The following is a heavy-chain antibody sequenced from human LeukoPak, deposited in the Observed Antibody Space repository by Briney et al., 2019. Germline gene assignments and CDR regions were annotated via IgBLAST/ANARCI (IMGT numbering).Heavy chain of an antibody. CDR3: ARDSFGLELRC. Sequence: GPSVTLLLNSSGHPFNICSHRWVRHPPAQALEWRRRINPIIGIADYAQKLQGRVTITANKSTSTAYMELSSLRSEDTAVYYWARDSFGLELRCWGQGTLVTVSA. J-gene: IGHJ4*02. CDR2: INPIIGIA. CDR1: GHPFNICS. V-gene: IGHV1-69*04. D-gene: IGHD1-7*01.